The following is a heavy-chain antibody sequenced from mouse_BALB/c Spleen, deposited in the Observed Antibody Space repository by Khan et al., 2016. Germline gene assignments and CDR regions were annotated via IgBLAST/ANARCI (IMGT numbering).Heavy chain of an antibody. Sequence: EVKLLESGGGLVQPGGSLKLSCAASGFDFSRYWMSWVRQAPGKGLEWIGEINPDSSTINYTPSLKDKFIISRDNAKNTLYLQLSKVRSEDTALYYCARLNVYGYRNYWGRDTTLTASS. D-gene: IGHD1-2*01. CDR1: GFDFSRYW. V-gene: IGHV4-1*02. CDR2: INPDSSTI. CDR3: ARLNVYGYRNY. J-gene: IGHJ2*01.